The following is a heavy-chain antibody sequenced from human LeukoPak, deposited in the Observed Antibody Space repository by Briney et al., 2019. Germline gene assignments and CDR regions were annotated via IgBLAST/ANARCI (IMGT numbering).Heavy chain of an antibody. D-gene: IGHD6-19*01. J-gene: IGHJ3*02. Sequence: PGGSLRLSCAASGFTFSSSGMHWVRQAPGKGLEWVALIWYDGSNEYYADSVKGRFTISRDNSKNTLYLQMNSLRAEDTAVYYCAKDGQQWLVRYGAFDIWGQGTMVTVSS. CDR3: AKDGQQWLVRYGAFDI. V-gene: IGHV3-33*06. CDR1: GFTFSSSG. CDR2: IWYDGSNE.